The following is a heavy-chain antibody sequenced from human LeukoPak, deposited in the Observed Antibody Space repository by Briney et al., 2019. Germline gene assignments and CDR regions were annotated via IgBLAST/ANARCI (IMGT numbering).Heavy chain of an antibody. V-gene: IGHV4-34*01. CDR3: ARGVEGRWFDP. J-gene: IGHJ5*02. Sequence: SETLSLTCAVYGGSFSGYYWSWIRQPPGKGLEWIGEINHSGSTNYNPSLKSRVTISVDTSKNQFSLKLSSVTAADTAVYYGARGVEGRWFDPWGQGTLVTVSS. CDR2: INHSGST. D-gene: IGHD5-24*01. CDR1: GGSFSGYY.